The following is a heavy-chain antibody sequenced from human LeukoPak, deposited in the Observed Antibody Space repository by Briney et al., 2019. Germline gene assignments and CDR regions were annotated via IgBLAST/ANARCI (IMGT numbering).Heavy chain of an antibody. J-gene: IGHJ4*02. CDR1: GFTFSNHL. CDR2: ITSDGSTT. D-gene: IGHD1/OR15-1a*01. Sequence: GGSLRLSCAASGFTFSNHLMHWVRQAPGKGLVWVSRITSDGSTTNYADSVKGRFTISRDNAKNTLYLQMNSLRAEDTAVYYCARSKTGTIDYWGQGTLVTVSS. V-gene: IGHV3-74*01. CDR3: ARSKTGTIDY.